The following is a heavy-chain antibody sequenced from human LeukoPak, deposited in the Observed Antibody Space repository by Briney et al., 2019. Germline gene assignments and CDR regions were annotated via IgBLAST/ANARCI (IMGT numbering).Heavy chain of an antibody. J-gene: IGHJ5*02. CDR3: ARELVVVPAATSWFDP. D-gene: IGHD2-2*01. Sequence: SETLSLTCTVSGGSISSYYWSWIRQPPGKGLEWIGYIYYSGSTNYNPSLKSRVTISVDTSKNQFSLKLSSVTAADTAVYYCARELVVVPAATSWFDPWGQGTLVTVSS. CDR1: GGSISSYY. V-gene: IGHV4-59*01. CDR2: IYYSGST.